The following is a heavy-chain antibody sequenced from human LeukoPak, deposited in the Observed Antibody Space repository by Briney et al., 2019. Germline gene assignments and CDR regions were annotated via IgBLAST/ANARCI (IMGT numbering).Heavy chain of an antibody. Sequence: SETLSLTCAVYGGSFSGYYWSWIRQPPGKGLEWIGEINHSGSTNYNPSLKSRVTISVDTSKNQFSLKLSSVTAADTAVYYCARGNFRYCSGGSCHNWFDSWGQGTLVTVSS. CDR1: GGSFSGYY. V-gene: IGHV4-34*01. D-gene: IGHD2-15*01. CDR3: ARGNFRYCSGGSCHNWFDS. J-gene: IGHJ5*01. CDR2: INHSGST.